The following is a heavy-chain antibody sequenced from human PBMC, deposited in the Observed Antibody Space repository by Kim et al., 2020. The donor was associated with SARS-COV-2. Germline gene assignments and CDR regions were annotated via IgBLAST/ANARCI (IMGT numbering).Heavy chain of an antibody. D-gene: IGHD3-10*01. J-gene: IGHJ4*02. CDR3: ARDSVRGVSDY. V-gene: IGHV3-30*01. CDR2: NK. Sequence: NKYNADSVKGRFTISRDNSKNTLDLQMNSLGSEDTAVYYCARDSVRGVSDYWGQGTLVTVSS.